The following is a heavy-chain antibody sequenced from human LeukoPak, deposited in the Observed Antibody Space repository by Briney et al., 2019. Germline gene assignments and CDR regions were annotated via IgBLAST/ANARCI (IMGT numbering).Heavy chain of an antibody. V-gene: IGHV1-2*02. J-gene: IGHJ4*02. D-gene: IGHD5-12*01. CDR1: GYTFTGYY. CDR2: INPNSGGT. CDR3: ARGVRDSGYDLGY. Sequence: GASVTVSCKASGYTFTGYYMHWVRQAPGQGLEWMGWINPNSGGTNYAQKFQGRVTMTRDTSISTAYMELSRLRSDDTAVYYCARGVRDSGYDLGYWGQGTLVTVSS.